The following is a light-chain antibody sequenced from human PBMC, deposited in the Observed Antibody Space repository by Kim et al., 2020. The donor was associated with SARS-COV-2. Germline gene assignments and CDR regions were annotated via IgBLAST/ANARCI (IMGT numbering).Light chain of an antibody. V-gene: IGLV4-69*01. CDR3: QTWGTGIRV. J-gene: IGLJ2*01. CDR1: SGNSSYA. Sequence: ASVKLTCTLGSGNSSYAIAWHQQQPGKGPRYLMRLNSDGSHSKGDGILDRFSGSSSGAERYLTISSLQSEDEADYYCQTWGTGIRVFGGGTQLTVL. CDR2: LNSDGSH.